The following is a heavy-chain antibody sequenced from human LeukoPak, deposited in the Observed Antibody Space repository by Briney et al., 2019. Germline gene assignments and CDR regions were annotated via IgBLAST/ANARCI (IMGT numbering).Heavy chain of an antibody. CDR1: GYTFTSYY. V-gene: IGHV1-8*02. J-gene: IGHJ4*02. D-gene: IGHD3-10*01. CDR2: MNPNSGNT. Sequence: ASVKVSCKASGYTFTSYYMHWVRQAPGQGLEWMGWMNPNSGNTGYAQKFQGRVTMTRNTSISTAYMELSSLRSEDTAVYYCARGATSLWFGESLHDYWGQGTLVTVSS. CDR3: ARGATSLWFGESLHDY.